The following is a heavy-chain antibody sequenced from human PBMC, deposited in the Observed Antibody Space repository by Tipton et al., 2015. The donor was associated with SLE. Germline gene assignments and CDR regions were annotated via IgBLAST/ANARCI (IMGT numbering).Heavy chain of an antibody. J-gene: IGHJ4*02. V-gene: IGHV3-53*01. Sequence: SLRLSCAASGFSVSSNYVSWIRQAPGKGLEWVSVVFNAGATYYADSVKGRFTMSRDTSMNTLSLQMNSLRAEDTAVYYCAGASWNYGFFDYWGQGTLVTVSS. CDR1: GFSVSSNY. CDR2: VFNAGAT. D-gene: IGHD1-7*01. CDR3: AGASWNYGFFDY.